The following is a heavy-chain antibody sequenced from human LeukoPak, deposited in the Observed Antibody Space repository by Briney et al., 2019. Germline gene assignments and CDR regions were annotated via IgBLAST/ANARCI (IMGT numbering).Heavy chain of an antibody. D-gene: IGHD5-12*01. CDR1: GFTFIDYS. V-gene: IGHV3-48*01. Sequence: GGSLRLSCAASGFTFIDYSMNWVRQAPGKGLEWISYIGISSGNTKYADSVKGRFTISRDKARSSLYLQTNSLRVEDTAVYYCARYHRYAFDNWGHGTLVTVSS. CDR3: ARYHRYAFDN. CDR2: IGISSGNT. J-gene: IGHJ4*01.